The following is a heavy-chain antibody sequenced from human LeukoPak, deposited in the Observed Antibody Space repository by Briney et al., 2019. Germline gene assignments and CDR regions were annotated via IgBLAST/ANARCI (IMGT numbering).Heavy chain of an antibody. Sequence: PGGSLRLSCAASGFTFSSYSMNWVRQAPGKGLEWVSSISSSSSYIYYADSLTGRFAISRDNAKTSPYPQMNSLRAEDTAVYYCARDRVRFLEWSDAFDIWGQGTMVTASS. CDR2: ISSSSSYI. J-gene: IGHJ3*02. CDR3: ARDRVRFLEWSDAFDI. CDR1: GFTFSSYS. D-gene: IGHD3-3*01. V-gene: IGHV3-21*01.